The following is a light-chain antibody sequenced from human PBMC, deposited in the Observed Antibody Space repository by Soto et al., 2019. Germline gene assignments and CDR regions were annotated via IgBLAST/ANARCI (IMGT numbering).Light chain of an antibody. CDR3: QQYNSYSGLT. J-gene: IGKJ4*01. CDR1: KSISSW. Sequence: DIQMTQSPSTLSASVGDSVTITCRASKSISSWLAWYQQKPGKAPKLLIYTASSLESGVPSRFSGSGSGTEFTLTIHSLQPDDFATYYCQQYNSYSGLTFGGGTKVEIK. CDR2: TAS. V-gene: IGKV1-5*03.